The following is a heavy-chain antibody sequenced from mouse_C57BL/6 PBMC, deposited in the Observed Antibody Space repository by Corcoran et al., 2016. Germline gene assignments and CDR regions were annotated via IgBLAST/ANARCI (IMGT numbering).Heavy chain of an antibody. J-gene: IGHJ4*01. Sequence: QIQLVQSGPELKKPGETVKISCKASGYTFTTYGMSWVKQAPGKGLKWMGWINTYSGVPTYADDFKGRFAFSLETSASTAYLQINNLKNEDTATYCCARGGRYYAMDYWGQGTSVTVSS. CDR3: ARGGRYYAMDY. V-gene: IGHV9-3*01. CDR2: INTYSGVP. CDR1: GYTFTTYG.